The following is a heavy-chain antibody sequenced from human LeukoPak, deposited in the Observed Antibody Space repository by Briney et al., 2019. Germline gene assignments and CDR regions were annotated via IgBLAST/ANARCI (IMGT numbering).Heavy chain of an antibody. CDR1: GYSFTTYW. Sequence: GESLKISCKGSGYSFTTYWIGWVRQMSGKGLEWMGIIYPGDSDTRYSPSFQGQVTISADKSISTAYLQWSSLRASDTAMYYCARQRAGRAFDIWGQGTMVTVSS. CDR3: ARQRAGRAFDI. V-gene: IGHV5-51*01. J-gene: IGHJ3*02. D-gene: IGHD3-10*01. CDR2: IYPGDSDT.